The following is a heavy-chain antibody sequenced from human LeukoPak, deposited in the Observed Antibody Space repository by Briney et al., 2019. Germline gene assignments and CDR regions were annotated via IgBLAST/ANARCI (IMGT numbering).Heavy chain of an antibody. D-gene: IGHD3-9*01. CDR1: GFTFSSYG. CDR2: IRFDGSNE. Sequence: PGGSLRLSCAASGFTFSSYGMHWVRQAPGKGLEWVAFIRFDGSNEYYADSVEGRFTISRDSSKNTLYLQMNSLRAEDTAVYYCAKGPNYDILTGWRKTYNGFDIWGQGTMVTVSS. CDR3: AKGPNYDILTGWRKTYNGFDI. J-gene: IGHJ3*02. V-gene: IGHV3-30*02.